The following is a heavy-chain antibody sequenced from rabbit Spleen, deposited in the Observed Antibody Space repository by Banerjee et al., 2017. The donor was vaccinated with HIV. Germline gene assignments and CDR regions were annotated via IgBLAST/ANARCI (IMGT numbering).Heavy chain of an antibody. Sequence: QEQLVESGGGLVQPGGTLTLTCKASGFDFSSGYDMCWVRQAPGKGLEWIACIDSGSSGFTYFASWAKGRFTISKTSSTTVTLQMTSPTAADTATYFCARFYAGYGDFGYAAMWGPGTLVTVS. J-gene: IGHJ6*01. CDR2: IDSGSSGFT. V-gene: IGHV1S45*01. CDR1: GFDFSSGYD. D-gene: IGHD7-1*01. CDR3: ARFYAGYGDFGYAAM.